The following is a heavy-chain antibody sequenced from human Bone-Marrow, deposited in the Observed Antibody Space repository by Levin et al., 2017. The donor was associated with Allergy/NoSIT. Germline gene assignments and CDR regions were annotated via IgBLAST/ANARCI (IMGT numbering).Heavy chain of an antibody. V-gene: IGHV3-74*03. CDR3: ARQSSHVDCTDGSCLWAPFDQ. Sequence: GGSLRLSCAASEFIFSSYWMHWVRQAPGEGLVWVSRISDDGTRTTYADSVEGRFTISRDNAKNTLYLQMNSLRVEDTAVYYCARQSSHVDCTDGSCLWAPFDQWGQGTLVAVSS. CDR2: ISDDGTRT. CDR1: EFIFSSYW. D-gene: IGHD2-15*01. J-gene: IGHJ4*02.